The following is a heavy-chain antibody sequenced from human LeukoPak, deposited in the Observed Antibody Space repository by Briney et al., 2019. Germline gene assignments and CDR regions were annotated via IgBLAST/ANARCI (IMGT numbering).Heavy chain of an antibody. CDR2: INPNSGGT. D-gene: IGHD5-24*01. J-gene: IGHJ4*02. CDR1: GYTFTGYY. V-gene: IGHV1-2*02. CDR3: ARVHRWLPLNRAIHYYFDY. Sequence: GASVKVSCKASGYTFTGYYMHWVRQAPGQGLEWMGWINPNSGGTNYAQKFQGRVTMTRDTSISTAYMELSRLRSDDTAVYYCARVHRWLPLNRAIHYYFDYWGQGTLVTVSS.